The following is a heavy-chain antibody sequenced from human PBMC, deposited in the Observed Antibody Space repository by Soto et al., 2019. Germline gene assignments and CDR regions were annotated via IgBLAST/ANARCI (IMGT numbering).Heavy chain of an antibody. CDR3: TTLRFLDWLLFHLGMDV. D-gene: IGHD3-3*01. Sequence: HPGGSLRLSCTASGFTFGDYAMSWFRQAPGKGLEWVGFIRSKAYGGTTEYAASVKGRFTISRDDSKSIAYLQMNSLKTEDTAVYYCTTLRFLDWLLFHLGMDVWGQGTTVTVSS. CDR2: IRSKAYGGTT. CDR1: GFTFGDYA. J-gene: IGHJ6*02. V-gene: IGHV3-49*03.